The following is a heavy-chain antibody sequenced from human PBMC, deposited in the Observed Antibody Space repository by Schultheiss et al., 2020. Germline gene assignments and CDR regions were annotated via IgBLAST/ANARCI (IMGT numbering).Heavy chain of an antibody. CDR2: IYYSGST. V-gene: IGHV4-31*03. D-gene: IGHD2-15*01. CDR1: GGSISSGGYY. J-gene: IGHJ5*02. Sequence: LRLSCTVSGGSISSGGYYWSWIRQHPGKGLEWIGYIYYSGSTYYNPSLKSRVTISVDTSKNQFSLKLSSVTAADTAVYYCARGVQSARGLLLGWFDPWGQGTLVTVSS. CDR3: ARGVQSARGLLLGWFDP.